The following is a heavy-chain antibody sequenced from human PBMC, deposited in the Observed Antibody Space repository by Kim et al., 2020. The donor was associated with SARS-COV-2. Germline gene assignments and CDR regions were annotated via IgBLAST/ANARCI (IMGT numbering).Heavy chain of an antibody. J-gene: IGHJ6*02. V-gene: IGHV4-34*01. CDR3: ARGQHGVVAGTLVLYYYYGMDV. Sequence: SETLSLTCAVYGGSFSGYYWSWIRQPPGKGLEWIGEINHSGSTNYNPSLKSRVTISVDTSKNQFSLKLSSVTAADTAVYYCARGQHGVVAGTLVLYYYYGMDVWGQGTTVTVSS. D-gene: IGHD6-19*01. CDR1: GGSFSGYY. CDR2: INHSGST.